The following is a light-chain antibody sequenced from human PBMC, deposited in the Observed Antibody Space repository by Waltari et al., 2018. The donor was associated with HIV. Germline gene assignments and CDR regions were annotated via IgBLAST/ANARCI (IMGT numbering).Light chain of an antibody. J-gene: IGLJ3*02. Sequence: QSVLTQPPSASGTPGQRVSISCSGSSSNIGSNIVNWYQQLPGTAPTLLIPSNNHLPSGVPDRFSGSMSGTSASLAISGLQSEDEADYYCAAWDDSLNAWVFGGGTKLTVL. CDR3: AAWDDSLNAWV. V-gene: IGLV1-44*01. CDR2: SNN. CDR1: SSNIGSNI.